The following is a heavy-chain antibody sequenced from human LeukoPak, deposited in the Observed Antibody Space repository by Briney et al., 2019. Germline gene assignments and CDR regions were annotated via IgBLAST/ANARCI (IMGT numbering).Heavy chain of an antibody. V-gene: IGHV4-59*12. J-gene: IGHJ6*02. D-gene: IGHD6-13*01. CDR1: GGSISSYY. Sequence: SETLSPTCTVSGGSISSYYWSWIRQPPGRGLEWIGYIYYSGSTNYNPSLKSRVTISVDTSKNQFSLKLSSVTAADTAVYYCARDRGIGRGYYYYGMDVWGQGTTVTVSS. CDR3: ARDRGIGRGYYYYGMDV. CDR2: IYYSGST.